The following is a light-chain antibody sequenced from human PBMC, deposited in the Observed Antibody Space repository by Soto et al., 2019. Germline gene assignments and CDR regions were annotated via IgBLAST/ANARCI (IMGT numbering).Light chain of an antibody. CDR3: SSYTTSSTDV. J-gene: IGLJ1*01. CDR2: DVS. Sequence: QSVLAQPASVSGSPGQSITISCTGTISDVGGYDYVSWYQQHPGKANKLMIYDVSNRPSGVSNRFSGSKSGNTASLTISGLQADDEADYYCSSYTTSSTDVFGTGTKVTVL. V-gene: IGLV2-14*01. CDR1: ISDVGGYDY.